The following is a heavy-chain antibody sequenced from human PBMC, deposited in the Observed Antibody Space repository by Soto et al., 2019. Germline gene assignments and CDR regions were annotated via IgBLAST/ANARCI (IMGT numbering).Heavy chain of an antibody. J-gene: IGHJ4*02. CDR1: GFPYGSYA. V-gene: IGHV3-23*01. CDR2: ISDSGGST. D-gene: IGHD6-13*01. Sequence: HPGGSLRLSCAASGFPYGSYAMSWVRQTPGKGLEWVSSISDSGGSTYYSDSVKGRFTISRDNSRNTLYVQMNSLRDDDTALYYCAKGSADGIPYYFDFWGQGTLVTVSS. CDR3: AKGSADGIPYYFDF.